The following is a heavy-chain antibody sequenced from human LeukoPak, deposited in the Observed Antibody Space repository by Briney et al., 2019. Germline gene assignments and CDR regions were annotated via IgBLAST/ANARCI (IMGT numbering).Heavy chain of an antibody. CDR2: MSPNSGDT. V-gene: IGHV1-8*01. D-gene: IGHD7-27*01. Sequence: ASVKVSCKASGYTFTSHDINWVRQAPGQGLEWMGWMSPNSGDTGYAQKFQGRVTMTSDSSISTAYMELSSLRSEDTAIYYCVRTPPNWGFDYWGQGTLVTVSS. CDR1: GYTFTSHD. J-gene: IGHJ4*02. CDR3: VRTPPNWGFDY.